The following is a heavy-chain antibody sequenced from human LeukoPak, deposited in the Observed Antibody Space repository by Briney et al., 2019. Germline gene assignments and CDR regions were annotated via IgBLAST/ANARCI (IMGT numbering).Heavy chain of an antibody. CDR2: IIPILGTT. J-gene: IGHJ4*02. V-gene: IGHV1-69*04. CDR3: ARYPPFTVGGSTEMFDY. Sequence: ASVKVSCKASGGPFSNYALSWVRQAPGQGLEWLGRIIPILGTTDTAQKFQGRVTMTADRPTDTAYMELRSLRSEDTAVYYCARYPPFTVGGSTEMFDYWGQGTPVTVTS. D-gene: IGHD1-26*01. CDR1: GGPFSNYA.